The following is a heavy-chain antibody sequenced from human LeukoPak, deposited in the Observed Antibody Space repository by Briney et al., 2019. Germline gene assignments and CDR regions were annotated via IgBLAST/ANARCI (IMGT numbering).Heavy chain of an antibody. Sequence: PGGSLRLSCAASGFTFSRFWMHWVRHAPGKGLVWVSRINTDGSNTIYADSVKGRFTISRDNSKNTLYLQMNSLRAEDTALYYCAKDATVSSYWYFDLWGRGTLVTVSS. D-gene: IGHD4-17*01. CDR3: AKDATVSSYWYFDL. CDR1: GFTFSRFW. CDR2: INTDGSNT. V-gene: IGHV3-74*01. J-gene: IGHJ2*01.